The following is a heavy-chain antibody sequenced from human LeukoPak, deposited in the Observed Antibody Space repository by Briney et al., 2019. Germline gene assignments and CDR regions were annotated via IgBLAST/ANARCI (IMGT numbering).Heavy chain of an antibody. Sequence: GGSLRLSCAASGFTFSDYYMSWIRQAPGKGLEWVSYISSSGSTIYYADSVKGRFTISRDNAKNSLYLQMNSLRAEDAAVYYCARVAYYDFWSGYRFDPWGQGTLVTVSS. CDR1: GFTFSDYY. CDR3: ARVAYYDFWSGYRFDP. CDR2: ISSSGSTI. J-gene: IGHJ5*02. V-gene: IGHV3-11*04. D-gene: IGHD3-3*01.